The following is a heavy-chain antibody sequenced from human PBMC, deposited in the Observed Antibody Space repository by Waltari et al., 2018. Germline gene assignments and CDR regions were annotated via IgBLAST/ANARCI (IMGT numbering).Heavy chain of an antibody. J-gene: IGHJ6*02. CDR3: ARGNYYDSSGPYYYYYGMDV. D-gene: IGHD3-22*01. CDR2: MNPNSVNT. Sequence: QVQLVQSGAEVKKPGASVKVSCKASGYTFTSYDINWVRQATGHGLEWMGGMNPNSVNTGYAQKCQGRVTMTRNTSISTAYMELSSLRSEDTAVYYCARGNYYDSSGPYYYYYGMDVWGQGTTVTVSS. V-gene: IGHV1-8*01. CDR1: GYTFTSYD.